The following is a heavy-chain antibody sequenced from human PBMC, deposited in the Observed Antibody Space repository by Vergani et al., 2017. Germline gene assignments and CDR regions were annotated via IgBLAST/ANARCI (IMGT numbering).Heavy chain of an antibody. Sequence: QVQLQESGPGLVKPSETLSLTCTVSGGSISSYYWSWIRQPPGKGLEWIGYIYYSGSTNYNPSLKSRVTISVDTSKNQFSLKLSSVTAADTAVYYCARDNDGGSYSGWFDPWGQGTLVTVSS. CDR2: IYYSGST. D-gene: IGHD1-26*01. V-gene: IGHV4-59*01. CDR3: ARDNDGGSYSGWFDP. J-gene: IGHJ5*02. CDR1: GGSISSYY.